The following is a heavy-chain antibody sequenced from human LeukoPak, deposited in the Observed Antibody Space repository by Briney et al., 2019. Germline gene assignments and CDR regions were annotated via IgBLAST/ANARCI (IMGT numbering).Heavy chain of an antibody. CDR2: IGTAGDT. V-gene: IGHV3-13*04. CDR3: ARGGSSGWPLEY. Sequence: GGSLRLFCAASGFTFSTHDMHWVRQATGKGLEWVSGIGTAGDTYYPGSVKGRFTISRENAKNSLYLQMNSLGAGDTAVYYCARGGSSGWPLEYWGQGTLVTVSS. CDR1: GFTFSTHD. D-gene: IGHD6-19*01. J-gene: IGHJ4*02.